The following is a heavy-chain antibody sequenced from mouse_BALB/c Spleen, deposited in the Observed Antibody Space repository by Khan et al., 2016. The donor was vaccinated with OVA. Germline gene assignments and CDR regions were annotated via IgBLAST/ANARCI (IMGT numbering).Heavy chain of an antibody. CDR3: ARGAFGY. V-gene: IGHV1S135*01. CDR2: IDPFNGGT. Sequence: VQLKQSGPEVMKPGASVNISCKASGYSFTSYYIHWVKQSHGKSLEWIGYIDPFNGGTDYNQNFKGKATLTVDKSSSTAYMHLSSLTSEDSSVYYCARGAFGYWGQGTLVTVSA. J-gene: IGHJ3*01. CDR1: GYSFTSYY.